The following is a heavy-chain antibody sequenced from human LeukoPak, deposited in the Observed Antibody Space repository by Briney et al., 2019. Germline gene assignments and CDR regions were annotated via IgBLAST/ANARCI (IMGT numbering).Heavy chain of an antibody. D-gene: IGHD6-19*01. CDR2: IYFSGSI. CDR1: GGSVTSDY. V-gene: IGHV4-4*07. Sequence: SETLSLTCTVSGGSVTSDYWSWIRQPAGKGLEWIGRIYFSGSINYNPPLRSRVAMSVDTSKNQLSLRLSSVTAADTAVYYCARGAGPFDYWGQGTLVTVSS. J-gene: IGHJ4*02. CDR3: ARGAGPFDY.